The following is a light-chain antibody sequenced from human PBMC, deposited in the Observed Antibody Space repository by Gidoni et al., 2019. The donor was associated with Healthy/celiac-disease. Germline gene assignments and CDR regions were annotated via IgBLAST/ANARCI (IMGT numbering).Light chain of an antibody. Sequence: QSALPQPPSASGSPGQSVTISCTGTSRDVGGYNYVYWYQQHPGKAPKLMIYDVIERPSGLHDLFSGSKSGNTASLTVSDLQSEDEADYYCSSYAGSNFVVFGGGTKLTVL. CDR1: SRDVGGYNY. CDR2: DVI. J-gene: IGLJ2*01. V-gene: IGLV2-8*01. CDR3: SSYAGSNFVV.